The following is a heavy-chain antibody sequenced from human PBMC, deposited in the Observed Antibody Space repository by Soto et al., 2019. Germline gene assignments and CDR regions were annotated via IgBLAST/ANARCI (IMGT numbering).Heavy chain of an antibody. CDR3: AHDPRIFGVVRGMDV. D-gene: IGHD3-3*02. CDR1: GGTFSSYA. Sequence: ASVKVSCKASGGTFSSYAISWVRKTPGQGLEWMGGIIPIFGTANYAQKFQGRVTITADESTSTAYMGLSSLRSEDTAVYYCAHDPRIFGVVRGMDVWGQGTTVTVSS. J-gene: IGHJ6*02. CDR2: IIPIFGTA. V-gene: IGHV1-69*13.